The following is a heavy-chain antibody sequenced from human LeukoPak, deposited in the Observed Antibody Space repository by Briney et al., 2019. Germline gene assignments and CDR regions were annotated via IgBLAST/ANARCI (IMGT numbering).Heavy chain of an antibody. J-gene: IGHJ4*02. CDR2: INPSGGST. V-gene: IGHV1-46*01. CDR3: ARAQVLRFLESAGGFDY. Sequence: GASVKVSCKASGYTFTSYYMHWVRQAPGQGLEWMGIINPSGGSTSYAQKFQGRVTMTRDTSTSTAYMELSRLRSDDTAVYYCARAQVLRFLESAGGFDYWGQGTLVTVSS. D-gene: IGHD3-3*01. CDR1: GYTFTSYY.